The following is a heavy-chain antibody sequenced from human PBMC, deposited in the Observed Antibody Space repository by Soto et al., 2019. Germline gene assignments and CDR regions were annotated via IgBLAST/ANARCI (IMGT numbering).Heavy chain of an antibody. CDR3: ARGSDSGYVY. V-gene: IGHV3-48*01. Sequence: GSLTLSCAASGFPFSSYSMSWVRQAPGKGLVWVSYITYSSSSMYYADSVKGRFTISRDNAKNSLYLQMSSLRVEDTAVYYCARGSDSGYVYWGQGTLVTVSS. D-gene: IGHD5-12*01. J-gene: IGHJ4*02. CDR2: ITYSSSSM. CDR1: GFPFSSYS.